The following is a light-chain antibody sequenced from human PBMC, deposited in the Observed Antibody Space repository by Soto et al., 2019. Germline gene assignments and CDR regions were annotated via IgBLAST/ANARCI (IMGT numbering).Light chain of an antibody. V-gene: IGKV3-20*01. CDR1: QGVSGNH. CDR3: QDYGSSRT. J-gene: IGKJ1*01. Sequence: IVLTQSRGTLSLSPGERATLSCRASQGVSGNHLAWYQQKPGQPPRLLMYDASSRATGIPDRFSGSGSETDFTLTITRLEPEDFAVYYCQDYGSSRTFGQGTKV. CDR2: DAS.